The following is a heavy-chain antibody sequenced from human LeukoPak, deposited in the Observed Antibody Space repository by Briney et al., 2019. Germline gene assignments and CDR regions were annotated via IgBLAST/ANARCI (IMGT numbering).Heavy chain of an antibody. J-gene: IGHJ4*02. CDR3: ARAPGYYDSSGYYGFDY. Sequence: SQTLSLTCAISGDSVSSNSAAWNWIRQSPSRGLEWLGRTYYRSKWYNDYAVSVKSRITINPDTSKNQFSLQLNSVTPEDTAVYYCARAPGYYDSSGYYGFDYWGQGTLVTVSS. V-gene: IGHV6-1*01. D-gene: IGHD3-22*01. CDR2: TYYRSKWYN. CDR1: GDSVSSNSAA.